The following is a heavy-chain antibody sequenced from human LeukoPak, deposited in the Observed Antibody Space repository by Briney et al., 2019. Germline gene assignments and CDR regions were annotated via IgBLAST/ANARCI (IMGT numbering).Heavy chain of an antibody. CDR2: ISAYNGNT. CDR1: GYTFTSYG. CDR3: AREGYSYGYRDNYYYGMDV. J-gene: IGHJ6*02. Sequence: ASVKVSCKASGYTFTSYGISWVRQAPGHGLEWMGWISAYNGNTNYAQKLQGRVTMTTDTSTSTAYMELRSLRSDDTAVYYCAREGYSYGYRDNYYYGMDVWGQGTTVTVSS. V-gene: IGHV1-18*01. D-gene: IGHD5-18*01.